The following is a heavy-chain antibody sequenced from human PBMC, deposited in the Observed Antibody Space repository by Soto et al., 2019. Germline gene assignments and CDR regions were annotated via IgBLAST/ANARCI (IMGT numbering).Heavy chain of an antibody. Sequence: SETLSLTCTVSGGSISSSSYYWGWIRQPPGKGLEWIGSIYYSGSTYYNPSLKSRVTISVDTSKNQFSLKLSSVTAADTAVYYCARLVGDYGDYQSDYWGQGQWSPSPQ. D-gene: IGHD4-17*01. CDR2: IYYSGST. V-gene: IGHV4-39*01. CDR1: GGSISSSSYY. J-gene: IGHJ4*02. CDR3: ARLVGDYGDYQSDY.